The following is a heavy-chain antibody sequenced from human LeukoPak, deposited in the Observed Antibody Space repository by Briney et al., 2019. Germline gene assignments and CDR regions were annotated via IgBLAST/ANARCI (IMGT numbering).Heavy chain of an antibody. CDR3: ARGETAIVHYFYYMDV. Sequence: GASVKVSCKASGYTFTGYYMHWVRQAPGQGLEWMGWINPNSGGTNYAQKFQGRVTMTRDTSISTAYMELSRLRSDDTAVYYCARGETAIVHYFYYMDVWGKGTTVTISS. CDR2: INPNSGGT. J-gene: IGHJ6*03. V-gene: IGHV1-2*02. D-gene: IGHD2-21*02. CDR1: GYTFTGYY.